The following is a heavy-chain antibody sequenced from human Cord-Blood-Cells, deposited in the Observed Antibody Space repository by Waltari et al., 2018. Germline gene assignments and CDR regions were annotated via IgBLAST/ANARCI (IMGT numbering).Heavy chain of an antibody. D-gene: IGHD6-13*01. Sequence: EVQLLESGGGLVKPGGSLRLSCAASGFTFSSYNMNWVRQAPGTGLEWVSSISSSSSYIYYADSVKGRFTISRDNAKNSLYLQMNSLRAEDTAVYYCARDRDSSSWFDYWGQGTLVTVSS. CDR3: ARDRDSSSWFDY. CDR2: ISSSSSYI. J-gene: IGHJ4*02. CDR1: GFTFSSYN. V-gene: IGHV3-21*01.